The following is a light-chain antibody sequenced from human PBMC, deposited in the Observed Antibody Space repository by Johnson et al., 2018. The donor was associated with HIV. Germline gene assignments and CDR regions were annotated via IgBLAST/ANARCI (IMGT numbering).Light chain of an antibody. V-gene: IGLV1-51*01. CDR3: GIWDASLSPLYV. Sequence: QAVLTQPPSVSAAPGQKVTISCSGSSSNIGNNYVSWYQQVPGAAPKLLIYDNNRRPSGLPDRFSGSKSGATATLGIPGLQTGDEADYYCGIWDASLSPLYVFGSGTTITVL. CDR2: DNN. CDR1: SSNIGNNY. J-gene: IGLJ1*01.